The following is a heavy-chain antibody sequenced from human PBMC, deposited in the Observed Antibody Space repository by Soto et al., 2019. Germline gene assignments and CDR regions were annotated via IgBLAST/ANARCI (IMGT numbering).Heavy chain of an antibody. CDR2: VFPIFGTA. CDR3: ARVRKGITIFGVVIGSDYYYGMDV. Sequence: SVKVSCKASGGTFSSYAIRWVRQAPGQGQEWLGAVFPIFGTANYAQKFQGRVTIPADESTSTAYMELSSLRAEDTAVYYCARVRKGITIFGVVIGSDYYYGMDVWGQGTTVTVSS. D-gene: IGHD3-3*01. J-gene: IGHJ6*02. V-gene: IGHV1-69*13. CDR1: GGTFSSYA.